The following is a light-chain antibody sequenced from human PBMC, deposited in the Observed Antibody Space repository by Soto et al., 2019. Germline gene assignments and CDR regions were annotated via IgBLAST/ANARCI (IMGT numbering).Light chain of an antibody. CDR3: QQYNSYPST. Sequence: DIQMTQSPSTLSASVGDRVTITCRASQSISSWLAWYQQKPGKAPKLLIYDASSLESGVPSRFSGSVSGTEFTLTISSLQPDDFATYYCQQYNSYPSTFGQGTRLEIK. J-gene: IGKJ5*01. V-gene: IGKV1-5*01. CDR1: QSISSW. CDR2: DAS.